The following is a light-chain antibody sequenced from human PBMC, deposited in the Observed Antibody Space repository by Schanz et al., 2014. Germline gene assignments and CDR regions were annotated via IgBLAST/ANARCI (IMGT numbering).Light chain of an antibody. J-gene: IGKJ3*01. CDR1: QSISSY. CDR3: QEYDSSPFT. V-gene: IGKV1-39*01. CDR2: AAS. Sequence: DIQMTQSPSSLSASVGDRVTITCRASQSISSYLNWYQQKPGKAPKLLIYAASSLQSGVPSRFSGSGSGTDFTLTISSLQPEDFATYYCQEYDSSPFTFGPGTKVDFK.